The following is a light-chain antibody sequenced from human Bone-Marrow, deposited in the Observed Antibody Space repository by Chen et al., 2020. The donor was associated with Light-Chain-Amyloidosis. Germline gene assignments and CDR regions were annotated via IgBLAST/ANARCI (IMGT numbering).Light chain of an antibody. V-gene: IGLV3-25*03. Sequence: SYELTQPPSVSVSPGQTARLTCSGDDLPTKYAYWYQQKPGQAPVRVIHRDTERPSGISERFSGSSSGTTATLTSSGVQAEDEADYHCQSADSSGTYEVIFGGGTKLTVL. CDR3: QSADSSGTYEVI. CDR2: RDT. CDR1: DLPTKY. J-gene: IGLJ2*01.